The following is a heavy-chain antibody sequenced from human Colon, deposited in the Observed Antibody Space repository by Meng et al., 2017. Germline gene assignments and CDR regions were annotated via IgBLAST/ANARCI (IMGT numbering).Heavy chain of an antibody. D-gene: IGHD5/OR15-5a*01. V-gene: IGHV1-18*01. CDR2: ISAYNGNT. CDR1: GYNFINYG. J-gene: IGHJ3*02. Sequence: ASVKVSCKASGYNFINYGISWVRQAPGQGLEWMGWISAYNGNTNYAQKVKGRVTMTTDTSTSTAYMELESLRSDDTAIYYCAREGSLRWGGIVSDVFDIWGQGTMVTVSS. CDR3: AREGSLRWGGIVSDVFDI.